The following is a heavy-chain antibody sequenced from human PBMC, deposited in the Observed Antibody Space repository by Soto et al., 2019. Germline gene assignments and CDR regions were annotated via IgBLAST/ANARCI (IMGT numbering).Heavy chain of an antibody. D-gene: IGHD6-13*01. CDR1: GFTFSSYA. V-gene: IGHV3-30-3*01. CDR2: ISYDGSNK. Sequence: QVQLVESGGGVVQPGGSLRLSCAASGFTFSSYAMHWVRQAPGKGLEWVAVISYDGSNKYYADSVKGRFTISRDNSTNTLLVQMNSLRAEDTAVYYWAREDSSSWNAFDIWGQGTLVTVSS. CDR3: AREDSSSWNAFDI. J-gene: IGHJ3*02.